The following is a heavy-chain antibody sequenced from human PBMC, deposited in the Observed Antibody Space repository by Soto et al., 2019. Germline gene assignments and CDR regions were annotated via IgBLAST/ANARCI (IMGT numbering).Heavy chain of an antibody. CDR1: GVSITSTTYV. D-gene: IGHD4-4*01. CDR2: LSYAGNT. CDR3: ARQATYTLDV. Sequence: QLQLQESGPGLVQPSETLSLSCAVSGVSITSTTYVWAWIRQPPGKGLEWIGTLSYAGNTYYNPSLQSRVTISADTSKNQFSLMLTSLPAADTAVYYCARQATYTLDVWGQGTTVTVSS. J-gene: IGHJ6*02. V-gene: IGHV4-39*01.